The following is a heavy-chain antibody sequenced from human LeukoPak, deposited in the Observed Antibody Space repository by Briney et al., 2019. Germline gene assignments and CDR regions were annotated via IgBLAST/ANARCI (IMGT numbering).Heavy chain of an antibody. V-gene: IGHV3-66*02. CDR3: AREVSYCSGGSCYSDY. Sequence: GGSLRLSCAASGFTVSSNSMSWVRQAPGKGLEWVSVIYSGGRTYYADSVKGRFTISRDNSKNTLYLQMNSLRAEDTAVYYCAREVSYCSGGSCYSDYWGQGTLVTVSS. J-gene: IGHJ4*02. D-gene: IGHD2-15*01. CDR2: IYSGGRT. CDR1: GFTVSSNS.